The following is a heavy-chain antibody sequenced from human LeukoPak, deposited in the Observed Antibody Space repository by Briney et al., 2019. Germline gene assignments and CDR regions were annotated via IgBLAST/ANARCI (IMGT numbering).Heavy chain of an antibody. CDR2: IIPIFGTA. CDR3: APAATTWDWFDP. D-gene: IGHD2-2*01. CDR1: GGTFSSYA. Sequence: SVKVSCKASGGTFSSYAISWVRQAPGQGLEWMGGIIPIFGTANYAQKFQGRVTITTDESTSTAYMELSSLRSEDTAVYYCAPAATTWDWFDPWGQGTLVTVSS. J-gene: IGHJ5*02. V-gene: IGHV1-69*05.